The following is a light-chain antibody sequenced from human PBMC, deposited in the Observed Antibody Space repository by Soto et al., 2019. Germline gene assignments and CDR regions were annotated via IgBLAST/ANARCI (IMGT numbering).Light chain of an antibody. CDR1: QSVIGNY. CDR3: QQYGGSSNT. J-gene: IGKJ2*01. V-gene: IGKV3-20*01. CDR2: GAS. Sequence: IVLTQSPGTLSLSPGEGASLSCRASQSVIGNYLAWYQQKPGQAPRLLIYGASTRATGIPDRFSGSGSGADFTLTISRLEPDDFAVYYCQQYGGSSNTFGQGTKLEIK.